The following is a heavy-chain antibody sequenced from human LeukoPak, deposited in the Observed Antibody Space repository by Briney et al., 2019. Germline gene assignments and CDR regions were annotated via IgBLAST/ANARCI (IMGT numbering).Heavy chain of an antibody. V-gene: IGHV4-34*01. D-gene: IGHD5-18*01. CDR1: GGSFSGSY. J-gene: IGHJ4*02. CDR3: ARGPDTAMVPPYYFDY. CDR2: INHSGST. Sequence: SETLSLTCAVYGGSFSGSYWSWIRQPPGKGLEWIGEINHSGSTNYNPSLKSRVTISVDTSKNQFSLKLSSVTAADTAVYYCARGPDTAMVPPYYFDYWGQGTLVTVSS.